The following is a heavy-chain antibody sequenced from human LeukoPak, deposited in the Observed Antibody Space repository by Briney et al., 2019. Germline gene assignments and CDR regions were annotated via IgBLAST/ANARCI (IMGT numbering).Heavy chain of an antibody. CDR2: INHSGST. D-gene: IGHD6-19*01. Sequence: PSETLSLTCAVYGGSFSGYYWSWIRQPPGKGLEWIGEINHSGSTNYNPSLKSRVTISVDTSKNQFSLKLSSVTAADTAVYYCASPRSSGRPYYYYYMDVWGKGTTVTVSS. J-gene: IGHJ6*03. V-gene: IGHV4-34*01. CDR3: ASPRSSGRPYYYYYMDV. CDR1: GGSFSGYY.